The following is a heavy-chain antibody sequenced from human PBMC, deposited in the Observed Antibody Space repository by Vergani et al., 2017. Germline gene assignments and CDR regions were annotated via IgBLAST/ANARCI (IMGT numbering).Heavy chain of an antibody. J-gene: IGHJ4*02. D-gene: IGHD6-6*01. V-gene: IGHV3-23*01. CDR2: ISGSGGST. CDR3: AKSRHPLRGFDY. Sequence: EVQLLESGGGLVQPGGSLRLSCAASGFTFSSYAMSWVRQAPGKGLELVSAISGSGGSTYYADSVKGRFTISSDNSKNTLYLQMNSLRAEDTAVYYCAKSRHPLRGFDYWGQGTLVTVSS. CDR1: GFTFSSYA.